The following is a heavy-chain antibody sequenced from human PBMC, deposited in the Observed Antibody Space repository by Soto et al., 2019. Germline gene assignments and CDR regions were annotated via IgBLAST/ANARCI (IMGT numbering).Heavy chain of an antibody. V-gene: IGHV4-34*01. Sequence: ETLSLTCAVYGGSFSGYYWSWIRQPPGKGLEWIGEINHSGSTNYNPSLKSRVTISVDTSKNQFSLKLSSVTAADTAVYYCARGQRITIFGVVKNGMDVWGQGTTVTVSS. CDR1: GGSFSGYY. CDR3: ARGQRITIFGVVKNGMDV. D-gene: IGHD3-3*01. CDR2: INHSGST. J-gene: IGHJ6*02.